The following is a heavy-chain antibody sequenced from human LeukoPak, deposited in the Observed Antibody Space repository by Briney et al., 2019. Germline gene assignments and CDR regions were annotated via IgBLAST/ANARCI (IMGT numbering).Heavy chain of an antibody. D-gene: IGHD2-2*02. CDR1: GFTFSSYS. V-gene: IGHV3-21*01. CDR2: ISSSSSYI. J-gene: IGHJ4*02. CDR3: ARDWSVVVPAAIGY. Sequence: GGSLGLSCAASGFTFSSYSMNWVRQAPGKGLEWVSSISSSSSYIYYADSVKGRFTISRDNAKNSLYLQMNSLRAEDTAVYYCARDWSVVVPAAIGYWGQGTLVTVSS.